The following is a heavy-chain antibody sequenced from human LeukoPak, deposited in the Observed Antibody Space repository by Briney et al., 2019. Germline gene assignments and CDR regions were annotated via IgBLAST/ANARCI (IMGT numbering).Heavy chain of an antibody. V-gene: IGHV4-4*07. J-gene: IGHJ4*02. Sequence: SETLSLTCTVSGGSISSYYWSWIRQPAGKGLEWIGRIYSSGSTNYNPSLKSRVTMSVDTSKNQFSLKLSSVTAADTAVYYCARSGYSSGWHDYWGQGTLVTVSS. CDR3: ARSGYSSGWHDY. CDR1: GGSISSYY. CDR2: IYSSGST. D-gene: IGHD6-19*01.